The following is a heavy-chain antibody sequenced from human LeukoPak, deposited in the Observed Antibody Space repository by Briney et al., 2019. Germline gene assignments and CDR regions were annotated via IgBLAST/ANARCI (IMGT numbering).Heavy chain of an antibody. CDR1: GYTFTSYD. Sequence: ASVTVSCKVSGYTFTSYDINWVRQATGQGLEWMGWMNPNSGNTGYAQKFQGRVTMTRNTSISTAYMELSSLRSEDTAVYYCARGRIAARPRRLYYFDYWGQGTLVTVSS. D-gene: IGHD6-6*01. CDR3: ARGRIAARPRRLYYFDY. J-gene: IGHJ4*02. CDR2: MNPNSGNT. V-gene: IGHV1-8*01.